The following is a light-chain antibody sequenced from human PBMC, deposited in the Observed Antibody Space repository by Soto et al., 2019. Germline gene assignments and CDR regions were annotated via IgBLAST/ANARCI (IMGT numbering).Light chain of an antibody. CDR1: QSISRW. V-gene: IGKV1-5*03. J-gene: IGKJ2*01. Sequence: DIQMTQSPSSLSASVGDRVTITCRARQSISRWLAWYQQKPGKAPNLLVYKASNLESGVPSRFSGSGSGTDFTLTISSLQPDDLATYYCQQYNNYPYTFGQGTKLEIK. CDR2: KAS. CDR3: QQYNNYPYT.